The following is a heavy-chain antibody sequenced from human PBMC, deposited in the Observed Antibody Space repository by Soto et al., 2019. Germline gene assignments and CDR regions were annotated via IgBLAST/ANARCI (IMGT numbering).Heavy chain of an antibody. D-gene: IGHD5-12*01. V-gene: IGHV6-1*01. J-gene: IGHJ5*02. Sequence: PWQTLSLTCAIPGDSVSSNTASWNWIRQSPSRGLEWLGRTYVRSKWYNDYAVSVKSRIIINPDTSNNQFSLQLNAVTPEDTAVYFCAKGDNLGPKTGYAFDPWGQGIMVTVSS. CDR3: AKGDNLGPKTGYAFDP. CDR2: TYVRSKWYN. CDR1: GDSVSSNTAS.